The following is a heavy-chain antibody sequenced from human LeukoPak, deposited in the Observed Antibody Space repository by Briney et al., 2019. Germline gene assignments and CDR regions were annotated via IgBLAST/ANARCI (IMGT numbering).Heavy chain of an antibody. CDR1: GGTFSSYA. V-gene: IGHV1-69*05. Sequence: GASVKVSCKASGGTFSSYAISWVRQAPGQGLEWMGRIIPIFGTANYAQKFQGRVTITTDESTSTACMELSSLRSEDTAVYYCARDYRVVVPAATEYYYYYYMDVWGKGTTVTVSS. CDR3: ARDYRVVVPAATEYYYYYYMDV. CDR2: IIPIFGTA. J-gene: IGHJ6*03. D-gene: IGHD2-2*01.